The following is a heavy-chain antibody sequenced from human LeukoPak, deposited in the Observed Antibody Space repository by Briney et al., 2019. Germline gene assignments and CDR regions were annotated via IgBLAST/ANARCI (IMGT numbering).Heavy chain of an antibody. CDR1: DFTVSGNY. J-gene: IGHJ2*01. D-gene: IGHD1-26*01. CDR3: ARGGRWDYYFDL. Sequence: PGGSLRLSCAASDFTVSGNYMTWVRQAPGKGLECVSVIYSGGSTLYADSVKGRFSISRDNYRNTLNLQMNSLRVEDTGVYYCARGGRWDYYFDLWGGGTLVTVSS. CDR2: IYSGGST. V-gene: IGHV3-53*01.